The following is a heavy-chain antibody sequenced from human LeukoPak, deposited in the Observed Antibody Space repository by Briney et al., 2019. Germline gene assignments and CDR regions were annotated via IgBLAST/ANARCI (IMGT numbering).Heavy chain of an antibody. CDR3: ARGGSSSGSYYYGVDA. D-gene: IGHD3-10*01. J-gene: IGHJ6*02. V-gene: IGHV1-2*02. CDR1: GYTFSGNY. Sequence: ASAKVSCKTSGYTFSGNYIYWVRQAPGQGLEWMGWINPNSGDTNYAQKFQGRVTMTRDTSISTAYMDLSSLISDDTAVYYCARGGSSSGSYYYGVDAWGQGTTVTVSS. CDR2: INPNSGDT.